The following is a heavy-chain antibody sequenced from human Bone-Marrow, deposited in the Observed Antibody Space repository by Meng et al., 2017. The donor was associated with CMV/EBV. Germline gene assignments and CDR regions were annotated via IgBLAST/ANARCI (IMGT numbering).Heavy chain of an antibody. CDR3: ARTTDGYNFLDYFDY. V-gene: IGHV5-51*01. Sequence: KVSCKGSGYSFASHWIGWVRQRPGKGLEWMGIIHPGDSDTRYRPPFQGQVTISADKSITTAYLQWSSLKASDTAMYYCARTTDGYNFLDYFDYWGQGTLVTVSS. D-gene: IGHD5-24*01. CDR2: IHPGDSDT. J-gene: IGHJ4*02. CDR1: GYSFASHW.